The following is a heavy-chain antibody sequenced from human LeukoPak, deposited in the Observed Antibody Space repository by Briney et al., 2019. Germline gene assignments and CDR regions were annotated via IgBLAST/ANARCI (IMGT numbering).Heavy chain of an antibody. Sequence: ETLSLTFTVSGSPITSSSYYWGWIRQPPGKGLECIGSIYSSGSTYYNPCHNSRPTISIDTQKNRISLKVTSVTAAETAVYYCARASPHYYDRSGYYYEGFDYWGQGTLVTV. D-gene: IGHD3-22*01. CDR3: ARASPHYYDRSGYYYEGFDY. CDR1: GSPITSSSYY. CDR2: IYSSGST. J-gene: IGHJ4*02. V-gene: IGHV4-39*07.